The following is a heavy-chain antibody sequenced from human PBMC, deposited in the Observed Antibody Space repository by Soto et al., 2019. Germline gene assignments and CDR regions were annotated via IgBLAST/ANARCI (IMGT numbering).Heavy chain of an antibody. CDR1: GFSFSNYA. CDR2: ISSDGGVK. CDR3: AREGLVGTPRYFDS. J-gene: IGHJ4*02. V-gene: IGHV3-30-3*01. Sequence: GGSLRLSCAAPGFSFSNYAMHWVRQAPGKGLEWVTVISSDGGVKFYTDSVKGRFTISRDNVNNLLFLQMYSLTAEDTAVYFCAREGLVGTPRYFDSCGRGILVTVSS. D-gene: IGHD2-21*02.